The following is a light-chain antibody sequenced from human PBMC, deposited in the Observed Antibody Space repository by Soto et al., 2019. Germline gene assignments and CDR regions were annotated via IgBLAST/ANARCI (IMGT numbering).Light chain of an antibody. V-gene: IGKV3-20*01. Sequence: EIVLTQSPATLSLSPGERATLSCRDSQSVSSSYLAWYQQQPGQAPRLLIYGASSRATGIPDRFSGSGSATDFTLTISRLEPEDFAVYYCQQYGSSPLTFGGGTKVEIK. CDR1: QSVSSSY. CDR3: QQYGSSPLT. CDR2: GAS. J-gene: IGKJ4*01.